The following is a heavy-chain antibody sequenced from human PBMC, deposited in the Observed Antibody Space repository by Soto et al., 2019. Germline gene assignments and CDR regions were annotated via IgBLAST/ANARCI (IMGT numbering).Heavy chain of an antibody. CDR2: IYYSGST. V-gene: IGHV4-59*08. J-gene: IGHJ6*02. CDR3: ARHRGYYDFWSGHAYYYYGMDV. CDR1: GGSISSYY. Sequence: SETLSLTCTVSGGSISSYYWSWIRQPPGKGLEWIGYIYYSGSTNYNPSLKSRVTISVDTSKNQFSLKLSSVTAADTAVYYCARHRGYYDFWSGHAYYYYGMDVWGQGTTVTVSS. D-gene: IGHD3-3*01.